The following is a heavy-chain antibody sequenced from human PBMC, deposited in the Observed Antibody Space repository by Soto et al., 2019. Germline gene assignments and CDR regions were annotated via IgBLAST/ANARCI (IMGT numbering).Heavy chain of an antibody. J-gene: IGHJ4*02. CDR2: ISYSAST. Sequence: SETLSLTCPVSGASISSSYWSWIRQPPGKGLEWIGFISYSASTNYNPSLRSRVTISVDTSKNQFSLKVSSVTAADTAVYFCARGGSSWYLMDSWGQGTLVTVSS. V-gene: IGHV4-59*01. CDR3: ARGGSSWYLMDS. D-gene: IGHD6-13*01. CDR1: GASISSSY.